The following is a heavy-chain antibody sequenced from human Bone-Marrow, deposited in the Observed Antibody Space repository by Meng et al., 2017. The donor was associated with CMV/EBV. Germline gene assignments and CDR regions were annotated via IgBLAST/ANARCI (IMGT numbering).Heavy chain of an antibody. Sequence: GGSLRLSCAASGFTFSTYAMHWVRQAPGKGLEWVAVMSLDGSDKYYADSVKGRFTISRDNAKNSLYLQMNSLRAEDTAVYYCAALGGFLGDYWGQGTLVTVSS. CDR1: GFTFSTYA. D-gene: IGHD3-3*01. CDR2: MSLDGSDK. CDR3: AALGGFLGDY. J-gene: IGHJ4*02. V-gene: IGHV3-30-3*01.